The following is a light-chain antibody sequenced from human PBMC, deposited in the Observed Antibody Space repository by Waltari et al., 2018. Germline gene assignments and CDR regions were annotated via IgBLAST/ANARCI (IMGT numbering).Light chain of an antibody. V-gene: IGLV1-51*01. J-gene: IGLJ3*02. CDR2: DRS. CDR1: SSNIRHNF. Sequence: QSVLTPPPSVSAAPGPKVTISCSGSSSNIRHNFVSWYQQLPVTAPKLLIYDRSSRHSWIPARCWGSKSGTSATLGITGLQTGGGAESYCGIWDGGLSAWALDGGTKLIVV. CDR3: GIWDGGLSAWA.